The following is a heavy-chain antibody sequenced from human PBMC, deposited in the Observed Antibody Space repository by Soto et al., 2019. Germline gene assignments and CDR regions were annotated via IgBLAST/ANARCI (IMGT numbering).Heavy chain of an antibody. CDR1: GYTFTSYA. D-gene: IGHD2-15*01. CDR3: ARYRHCSGDSCNYYYILDV. CDR2: INAGNGNT. J-gene: IGHJ6*02. Sequence: ASVKVSCKASGYTFTSYAMHWVRQAPGQRLEWMGWINAGNGNTKYSQKFQGRVTITRDTSASTAYMELSSLRSDDTAVYFCARYRHCSGDSCNYYYILDVWGQGITITVS. V-gene: IGHV1-3*01.